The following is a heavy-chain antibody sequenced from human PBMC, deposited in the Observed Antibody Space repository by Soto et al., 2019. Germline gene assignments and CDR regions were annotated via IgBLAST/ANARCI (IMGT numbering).Heavy chain of an antibody. Sequence: EVQLVESGGGLVQPGGSLRLSCAVSGFTFSSYTMNWVRRAPGKGLEWISSISSSATYIYYADSVKGRFTISRDNAIESLYLQMNSLRAEDTAVYYCARDAGSHIVAVTAKDYWGQGTLVTVSS. D-gene: IGHD2-21*02. CDR3: ARDAGSHIVAVTAKDY. J-gene: IGHJ4*02. V-gene: IGHV3-21*01. CDR1: GFTFSSYT. CDR2: ISSSATYI.